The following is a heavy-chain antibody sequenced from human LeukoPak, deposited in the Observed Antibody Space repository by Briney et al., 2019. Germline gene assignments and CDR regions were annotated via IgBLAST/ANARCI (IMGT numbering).Heavy chain of an antibody. D-gene: IGHD3-10*01. Sequence: ASVKVSCKASGYTFTSYYMHWVRQAPGQGLEWMGIINPSGGSTSYAQKFQGRVTMTRDTSTSTVYMELSSLRSDDTAVYYCARGLYYYGSGSYYKVLYFDYWGQGTLVTVSS. V-gene: IGHV1-46*01. J-gene: IGHJ4*02. CDR1: GYTFTSYY. CDR3: ARGLYYYGSGSYYKVLYFDY. CDR2: INPSGGST.